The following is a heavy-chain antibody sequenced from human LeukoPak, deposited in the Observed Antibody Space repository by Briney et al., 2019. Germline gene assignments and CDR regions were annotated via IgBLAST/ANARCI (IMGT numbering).Heavy chain of an antibody. CDR1: GYTFTGYY. J-gene: IGHJ6*02. Sequence: GASVKVSCKASGYTFTGYYMHWVRPAPGQGLEWMGWINPNSGGTNYAQKFQGRVTMTRDTSISTAYMELRSLRSDDTAVYYCARTFYSSLDVWGQGTTVTVSS. D-gene: IGHD6-13*01. V-gene: IGHV1-2*02. CDR3: ARTFYSSLDV. CDR2: INPNSGGT.